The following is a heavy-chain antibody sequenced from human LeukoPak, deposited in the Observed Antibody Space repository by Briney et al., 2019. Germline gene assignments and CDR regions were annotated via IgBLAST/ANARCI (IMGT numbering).Heavy chain of an antibody. D-gene: IGHD5-24*01. CDR2: IYYSGST. J-gene: IGHJ4*02. Sequence: SETLSLTCTVSGGSISSSSYYWGWIRQPPGKGLEWIGSIYYSGSTYYNPSLKSRVTISVDTSKNQFSLKLSSVTAADTAVYYCARHVLGMATIHFDYWGQGTLVTVSS. CDR3: ARHVLGMATIHFDY. V-gene: IGHV4-39*01. CDR1: GGSISSSSYY.